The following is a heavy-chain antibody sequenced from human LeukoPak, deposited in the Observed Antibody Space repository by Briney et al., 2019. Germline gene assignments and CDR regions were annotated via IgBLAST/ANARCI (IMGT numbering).Heavy chain of an antibody. D-gene: IGHD5-12*01. CDR3: ARTFGYDEVDY. CDR1: GYSISSGYY. V-gene: IGHV4-38-2*02. CDR2: IYHSGST. Sequence: SETLSLTCTVSGYSISSGYYWGWIRQPPGKGLEWIGSIYHSGSTYYNPSLKSRVTISVDTSKNQFSLKLSSVTAADTAVYYCARTFGYDEVDYWGQGTLVTVSS. J-gene: IGHJ4*02.